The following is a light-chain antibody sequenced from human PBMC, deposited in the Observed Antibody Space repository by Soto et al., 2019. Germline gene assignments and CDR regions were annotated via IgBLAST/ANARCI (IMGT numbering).Light chain of an antibody. CDR1: QTVGTY. J-gene: IGKJ2*01. V-gene: IGKV3-20*01. Sequence: ETVLTQSPGTLSLSPGERATLSCRASQTVGTYLAWYQQKPGQAPRLLVFGASSRATGVPDRFSGSGSGTDFTLTISGLEPEDFAVYFCQQYGSSPYTFGQGTKLEI. CDR3: QQYGSSPYT. CDR2: GAS.